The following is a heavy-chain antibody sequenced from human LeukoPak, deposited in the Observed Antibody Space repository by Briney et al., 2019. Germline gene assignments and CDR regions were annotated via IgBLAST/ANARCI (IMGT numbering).Heavy chain of an antibody. CDR3: VTYYFDSSGPEKNY. J-gene: IGHJ4*02. V-gene: IGHV4-34*01. CDR1: GGSFSGYY. Sequence: SETLSLTCAVYGGSFSGYYWSWIRQPPGKGREWIGEINHSGSTNYNPSLKSRVTISVDTSKKQFSLKLSSVTAADTAVYYCVTYYFDSSGPEKNYWGQGTLVTVSS. CDR2: INHSGST. D-gene: IGHD3-22*01.